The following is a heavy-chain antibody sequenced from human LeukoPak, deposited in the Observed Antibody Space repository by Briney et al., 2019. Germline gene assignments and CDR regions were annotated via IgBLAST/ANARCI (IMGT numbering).Heavy chain of an antibody. CDR1: GGSFDGYY. CDR2: ITYDGRT. D-gene: IGHD3-3*01. Sequence: SETLSLTCAVFGGSFDGYYWSWIRQSPGKGLEWIGEITYDGRTKYNPSLRSRVSISVDTSKIQFSLNLTSVTAADTAIYYCARGLASGYPPIPFDYWGQGTRVTVSS. J-gene: IGHJ4*02. V-gene: IGHV4-34*01. CDR3: ARGLASGYPPIPFDY.